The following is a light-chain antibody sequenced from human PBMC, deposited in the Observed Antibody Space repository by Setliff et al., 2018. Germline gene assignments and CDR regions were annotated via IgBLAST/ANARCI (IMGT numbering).Light chain of an antibody. J-gene: IGLJ1*01. CDR1: SSDVGGYNY. CDR3: TSYTTTLEV. V-gene: IGLV2-14*01. Sequence: LAQPASVSGSPGQSITISCTGTSSDVGGYNYVSWYQQHPGKAPKLMIYEVSNRPSGVSNRFSGSKSGNTASLTISGLQAEDEADYYCTSYTTTLEVVGTGTKVTVL. CDR2: EVS.